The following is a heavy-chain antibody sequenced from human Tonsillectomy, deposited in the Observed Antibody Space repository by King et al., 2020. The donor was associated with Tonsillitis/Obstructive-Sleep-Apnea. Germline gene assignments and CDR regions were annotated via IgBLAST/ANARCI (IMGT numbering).Heavy chain of an antibody. CDR1: GYTFTSYY. D-gene: IGHD6-13*01. V-gene: IGHV1-46*01. CDR3: ARAEPLSSSWSSPAHYGIDV. J-gene: IGHJ6*02. Sequence: QLVQSGAEVKKPGASVKVSCKASGYTFTSYYMHWVRQAPGQGLEWMGIINPSGGSTSYAQKFQGRVTMTRDTSTSTVYMELSSLRSEDTAVYYCARAEPLSSSWSSPAHYGIDVWGQGTTVTVSS. CDR2: INPSGGST.